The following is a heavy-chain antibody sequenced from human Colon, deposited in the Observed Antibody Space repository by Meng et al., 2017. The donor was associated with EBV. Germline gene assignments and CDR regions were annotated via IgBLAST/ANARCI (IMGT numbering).Heavy chain of an antibody. CDR2: TWWRAKWHN. V-gene: IGHV6-1*01. CDR1: GDGGAGSGGG. J-gene: IGHJ4*02. Sequence: QGQRGRSGPGLGEPARSPSLPGAISGDGGAGSGGGGSGMGQSRGGGGGGVGRTWWRAKWHNDYAVSVKGRIAINPDTSKNQFFLQLNSVTPEDTAVYYCARDYGTSRPFEYWGQGILVTVSS. CDR3: ARDYGTSRPFEY. D-gene: IGHD1/OR15-1a*01.